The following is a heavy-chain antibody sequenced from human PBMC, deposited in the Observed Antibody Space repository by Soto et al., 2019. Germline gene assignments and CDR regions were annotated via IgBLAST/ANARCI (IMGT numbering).Heavy chain of an antibody. Sequence: GGSLRLSCAASGFTVSSNYMSWVRQAPGKGLEWVSVIYSGGSTYYADSVKGRFTIATDNSKNTLYLQMSDLRVEDTAVYYCARSARFRGYYFDCWGQGILVTVSS. J-gene: IGHJ4*02. CDR1: GFTVSSNY. D-gene: IGHD3-16*01. CDR2: IYSGGST. V-gene: IGHV3-53*01. CDR3: ARSARFRGYYFDC.